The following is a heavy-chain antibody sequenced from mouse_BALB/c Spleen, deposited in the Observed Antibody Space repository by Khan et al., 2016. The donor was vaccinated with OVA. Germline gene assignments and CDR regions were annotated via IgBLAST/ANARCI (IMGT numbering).Heavy chain of an antibody. CDR1: GYSFTNYG. V-gene: IGHV9-3-1*01. D-gene: IGHD2-10*01. Sequence: QIQLVQSGPELKKPGETVKISCKASGYSFTNYGMNWVKQSPGKALKWMGWINTYTEKPTYADDFKGRFAFSLETSASTAYLQINNLKNDDTATYFCARPPYFYYTLDHWGQGTSVTVSS. CDR3: ARPPYFYYTLDH. CDR2: INTYTEKP. J-gene: IGHJ4*01.